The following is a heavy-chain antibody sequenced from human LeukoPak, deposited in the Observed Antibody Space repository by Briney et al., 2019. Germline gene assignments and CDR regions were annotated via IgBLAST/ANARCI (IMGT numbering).Heavy chain of an antibody. Sequence: GGSLRLSCAASGFTFSSYAMHWVRQAPGKGLEWVAVISYDGSNKYYADSVKGRLTISRDNSKNTLYLQMNSLRAEDTAVYYCARDQAATLFDYWGQGTLVTVPS. D-gene: IGHD6-13*01. CDR2: ISYDGSNK. CDR3: ARDQAATLFDY. CDR1: GFTFSSYA. V-gene: IGHV3-30*01. J-gene: IGHJ4*02.